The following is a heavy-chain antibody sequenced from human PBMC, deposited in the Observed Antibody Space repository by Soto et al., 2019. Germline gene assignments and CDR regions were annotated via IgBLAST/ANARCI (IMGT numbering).Heavy chain of an antibody. Sequence: SETLSLTCTISGGSVSFYYWSWIRQSTGQGLEWIGYIYASGSPYYNPSLRSRVTISADTSKNQISLKLTSPTAADTAVYYCARGVGSSPPQYWGRGTLVTVSS. CDR3: ARGVGSSPPQY. CDR2: IYASGSP. J-gene: IGHJ4*02. CDR1: GGSVSFYY. D-gene: IGHD1-26*01. V-gene: IGHV4-59*02.